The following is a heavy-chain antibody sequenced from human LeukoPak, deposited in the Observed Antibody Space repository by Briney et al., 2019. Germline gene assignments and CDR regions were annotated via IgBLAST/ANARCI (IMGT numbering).Heavy chain of an antibody. CDR1: GFTFSTCW. J-gene: IGHJ4*02. CDR3: TRSPSLGGSYWGFDY. V-gene: IGHV3-74*01. D-gene: IGHD1-26*01. CDR2: LSPDGSSS. Sequence: GGSLRLSCAASGFTFSTCWMHWVRQAPGKGLVWVSRLSPDGSSSIYADSVKGRFTVSRDNAKNTLYLQMNSLRADDTAVYYCTRSPSLGGSYWGFDYWGQGTLLTVSS.